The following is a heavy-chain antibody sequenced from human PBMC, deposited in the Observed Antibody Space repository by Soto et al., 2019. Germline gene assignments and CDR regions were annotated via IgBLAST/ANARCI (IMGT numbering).Heavy chain of an antibody. Sequence: GGSLRLSCAASGFTFSSYGMHWVRQAPGKGLEWVAVISYDGSNKYYADSVKGRFTISRDNSKNTLYLQMNSLRAEDTAVYYCAKGDSSGWYPLYYYYYGMDVWGQGTTVTVSS. CDR3: AKGDSSGWYPLYYYYYGMDV. CDR2: ISYDGSNK. D-gene: IGHD6-19*01. J-gene: IGHJ6*02. CDR1: GFTFSSYG. V-gene: IGHV3-30*18.